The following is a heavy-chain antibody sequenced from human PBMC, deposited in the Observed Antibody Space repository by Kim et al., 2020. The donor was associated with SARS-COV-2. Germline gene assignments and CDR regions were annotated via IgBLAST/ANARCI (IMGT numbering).Heavy chain of an antibody. J-gene: IGHJ3*02. D-gene: IGHD2-2*01. CDR1: GGSISSSSYY. CDR3: ARHGDPLSIVVVPAAISYAFDI. V-gene: IGHV4-39*01. Sequence: SETLSLTCTVSGGSISSSSYYWGWIRQPPGKGLEWIGRIYYSGSTYYNPSLKSRVTISVDTSKNQFSLKLSSVTAADTAVYYWARHGDPLSIVVVPAAISYAFDIWGQGTMVTVSS. CDR2: IYYSGST.